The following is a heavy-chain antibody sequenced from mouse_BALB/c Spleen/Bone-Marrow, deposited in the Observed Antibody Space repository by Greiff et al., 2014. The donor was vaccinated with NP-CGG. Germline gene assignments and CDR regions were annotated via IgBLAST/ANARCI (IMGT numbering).Heavy chain of an antibody. CDR3: ARRDYGYDAWFAY. CDR1: GFNIKDIY. J-gene: IGHJ3*01. V-gene: IGHV14-3*02. D-gene: IGHD2-2*01. Sequence: EVQGVESGAELVKPGASVKLSCTASGFNIKDIYMHWVKQRPEQGLEWIGRIDPANGNTKYDPKFQGKATITADTSSNTAYLRLSSLTSEDTAVYYCARRDYGYDAWFAYWGQGTLVTVSA. CDR2: IDPANGNT.